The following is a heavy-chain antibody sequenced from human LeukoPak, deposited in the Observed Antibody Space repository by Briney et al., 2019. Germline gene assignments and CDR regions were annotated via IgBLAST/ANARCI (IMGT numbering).Heavy chain of an antibody. Sequence: GGSLRLSCAASGFTFSSYDMHWVRQATGKGLEWVSAIGTAGDTYYPGSVKGRFTISRENAKNSSYLQMNSLRAGDTAVYYCARDALSHGMDVWGQGTTVTVSS. CDR2: IGTAGDT. CDR3: ARDALSHGMDV. CDR1: GFTFSSYD. V-gene: IGHV3-13*01. D-gene: IGHD2/OR15-2a*01. J-gene: IGHJ6*02.